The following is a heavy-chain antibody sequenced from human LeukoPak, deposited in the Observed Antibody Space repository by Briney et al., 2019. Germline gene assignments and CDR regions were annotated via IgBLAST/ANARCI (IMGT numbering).Heavy chain of an antibody. CDR2: IYHSGST. Sequence: SETLSLTCTVSGYSISSGYYWGWIRQPPGKGLEWIGSIYHSGSTYYNPSLKSRVTISVDTSKNQFSLKLSSVTAADTAVYYCATGTYYYDSSGYYPASFDYWGQGTLVTVSS. CDR1: GYSISSGYY. CDR3: ATGTYYYDSSGYYPASFDY. V-gene: IGHV4-38-2*02. D-gene: IGHD3-22*01. J-gene: IGHJ4*02.